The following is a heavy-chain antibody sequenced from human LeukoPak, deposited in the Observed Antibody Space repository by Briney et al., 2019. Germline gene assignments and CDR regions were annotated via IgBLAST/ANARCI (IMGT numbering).Heavy chain of an antibody. Sequence: GGSLRLSCAASEFTFSSYEMNWVRQAPGKGLEWVSYISSSGSTIYYADSVKGRFTISRDNAKNSLYLQMNSLRAEDTAVYYCARGVPAAFLYYFDYWGQGTLVTVSS. V-gene: IGHV3-48*03. D-gene: IGHD2-2*01. CDR3: ARGVPAAFLYYFDY. CDR1: EFTFSSYE. CDR2: ISSSGSTI. J-gene: IGHJ4*02.